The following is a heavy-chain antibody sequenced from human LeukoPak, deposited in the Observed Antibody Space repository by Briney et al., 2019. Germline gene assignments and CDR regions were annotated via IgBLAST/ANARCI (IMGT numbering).Heavy chain of an antibody. Sequence: QPGGSLRRSCEASGFRFSDHWMRWVRQVPGKGLEWVVNIQREGRNRYYAGSVKGPFAISRDNAHNSLNLLMNSLGGHDKALQCCASAPYDGGGYGAFDLWGQGPKVTVSS. CDR3: ASAPYDGGGYGAFDL. CDR1: GFRFSDHW. J-gene: IGHJ3*01. CDR2: IQREGRNR. D-gene: IGHD3-22*01. V-gene: IGHV3-7*01.